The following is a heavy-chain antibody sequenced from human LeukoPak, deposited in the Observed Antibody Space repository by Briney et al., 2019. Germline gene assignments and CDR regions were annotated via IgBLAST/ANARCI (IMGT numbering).Heavy chain of an antibody. J-gene: IGHJ4*02. Sequence: SETLSLTCTVSGGSISSGSYNWAWIRQPPGKGLEWIGSIFYRGSTYYNPSLKSRVTISIDRSKNQFSLKLSSLTAADTALYYCARDRIVGDGTFDYWGQGTLVTVSS. CDR1: GGSISSGSYN. D-gene: IGHD1-26*01. CDR2: IFYRGST. V-gene: IGHV4-39*07. CDR3: ARDRIVGDGTFDY.